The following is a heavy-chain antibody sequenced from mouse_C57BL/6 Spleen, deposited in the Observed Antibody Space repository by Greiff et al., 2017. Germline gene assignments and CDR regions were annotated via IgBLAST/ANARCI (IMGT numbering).Heavy chain of an antibody. CDR3: ARWDDYEGRGNSDWYFDV. D-gene: IGHD2-4*01. Sequence: VQLQQPGTELVKPGASVKLSCKASGYTFTSYWMHWVKQSPGQGLEWIGNFNPNNGGTNYNEKFKSKATLTVDKSSSTAYMQLSRLTSEDSAVYYCARWDDYEGRGNSDWYFDVWGTGTTVTVSS. V-gene: IGHV1-53*01. CDR2: FNPNNGGT. J-gene: IGHJ1*03. CDR1: GYTFTSYW.